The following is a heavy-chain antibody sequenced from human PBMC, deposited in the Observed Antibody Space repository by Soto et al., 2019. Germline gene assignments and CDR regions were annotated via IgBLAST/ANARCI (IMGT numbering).Heavy chain of an antibody. V-gene: IGHV3-53*01. CDR1: GFTVSSSH. Sequence: GSLRLSCTTSGFTVSSSHMSWVRQAPGKGLDWVSVIYSGGNSYYAVSVQGRFTISRDNSKNTVYLQMNSLRGEDTAIYYCARLGPYGSETYSFRYNWFDPWGQGTLVTVSS. D-gene: IGHD3-10*01. J-gene: IGHJ5*02. CDR2: IYSGGNS. CDR3: ARLGPYGSETYSFRYNWFDP.